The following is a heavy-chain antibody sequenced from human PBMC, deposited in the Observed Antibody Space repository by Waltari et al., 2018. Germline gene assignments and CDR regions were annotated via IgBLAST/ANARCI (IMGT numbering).Heavy chain of an antibody. CDR1: GGSISSGGYS. D-gene: IGHD3-22*01. CDR3: ARASNYYYDSSGYSTFDY. Sequence: QLQLQESGSGLVKPSQTLSLTCAVSGGSISSGGYSWSWIRQPPGKGLEWIGYIDHSGSTYYNPSLKSRVTISVDRSKNQFSLKLSSVTAADTAVYYCARASNYYYDSSGYSTFDYWGQGTLVTVSS. V-gene: IGHV4-30-2*01. CDR2: IDHSGST. J-gene: IGHJ4*02.